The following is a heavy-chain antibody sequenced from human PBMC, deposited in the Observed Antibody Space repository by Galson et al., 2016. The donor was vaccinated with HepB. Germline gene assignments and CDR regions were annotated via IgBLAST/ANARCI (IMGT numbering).Heavy chain of an antibody. J-gene: IGHJ4*02. CDR3: ARGLPFHSSGWYFDS. V-gene: IGHV3-48*02. CDR1: GFNFSSYA. D-gene: IGHD6-19*01. CDR2: VSPNGNTK. Sequence: SLRLSCAASGFNFSSYAMSWVRQAPGKGMEWVSYVSPNGNTKYYADSVKGRFSISKDNAKNSLSLQMTSLRDDDTAVYYCARGLPFHSSGWYFDSWGQGILVTVSS.